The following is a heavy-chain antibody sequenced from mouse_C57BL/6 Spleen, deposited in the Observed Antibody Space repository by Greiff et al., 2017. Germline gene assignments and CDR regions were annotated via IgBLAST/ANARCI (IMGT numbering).Heavy chain of an antibody. CDR2: IDPSDSET. D-gene: IGHD1-1*01. J-gene: IGHJ2*01. Sequence: VQLQQPGAELVRPGSSVKMSCKASGYTFTSYWMHWVKQRPIQGLEWIGNIDPSDSETHYNQKFKDKATLTVDKSSSTAYMQVSSLTTEDSAVYYCARLAFSHYYGSSKVYFDYWGQGTTLTVSS. CDR3: ARLAFSHYYGSSKVYFDY. V-gene: IGHV1-52*01. CDR1: GYTFTSYW.